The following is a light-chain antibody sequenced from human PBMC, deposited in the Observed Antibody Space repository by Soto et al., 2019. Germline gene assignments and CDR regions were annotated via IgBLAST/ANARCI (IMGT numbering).Light chain of an antibody. J-gene: IGLJ1*01. Sequence: QSVLTQPRPVSGSPGQSVTISCTGTSSDVGGYNYVSWYHQHPGKAPKLMIYDVSKRPSGVPDRFSGSKSGNTASLTISGLQAEDEADYYCCSYAGSYVFGTGTKFTGL. CDR3: CSYAGSYV. CDR1: SSDVGGYNY. V-gene: IGLV2-11*01. CDR2: DVS.